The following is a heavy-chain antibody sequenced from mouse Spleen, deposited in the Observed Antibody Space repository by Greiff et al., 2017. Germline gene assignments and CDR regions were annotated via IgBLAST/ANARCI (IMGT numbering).Heavy chain of an antibody. CDR1: GYAFSSSW. CDR2: IYPGDGDT. CDR3: ARSGLLRYPDY. Sequence: VKLMESGPELVKPGASVKISCKASGYAFSSSWMNWVKQRPGKGLEWIGRIYPGDGDTNYNGKFKGKATLTADKSSSTAYMQLSSLTSEDSAVYFCARSGLLRYPDYWGQGTTLTVSS. J-gene: IGHJ2*01. D-gene: IGHD1-1*01. V-gene: IGHV1-82*01.